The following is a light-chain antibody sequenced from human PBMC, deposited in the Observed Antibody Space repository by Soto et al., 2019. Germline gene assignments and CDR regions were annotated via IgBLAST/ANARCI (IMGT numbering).Light chain of an antibody. J-gene: IGLJ2*01. Sequence: QSALTQPASVSGSPGQSITISCTGTRSDVGGYNYVSWYQQHPGKAPKLMIYDVSNRPSGISNRFSGSKSGNTASLTISGLQTEDEADYYCSLYTRSSSTLVVFGGGTKLTVL. CDR3: SLYTRSSSTLVV. CDR1: RSDVGGYNY. CDR2: DVS. V-gene: IGLV2-14*01.